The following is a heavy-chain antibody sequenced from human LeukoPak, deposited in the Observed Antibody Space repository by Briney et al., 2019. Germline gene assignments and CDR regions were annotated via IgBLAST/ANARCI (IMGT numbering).Heavy chain of an antibody. CDR1: GGSISSYY. D-gene: IGHD6-6*01. CDR3: AREEYSSSSFDY. CDR2: IYYSGST. J-gene: IGHJ4*02. V-gene: IGHV4-59*01. Sequence: SETLSLTCTVSGGSISSYYWSWIRQPPGKGLEWIGYIYYSGSTNYNPSLKSRVTIPVDTSKNQFSLKLSSVTAADTAVYYCAREEYSSSSFDYWGQGTLVTVSS.